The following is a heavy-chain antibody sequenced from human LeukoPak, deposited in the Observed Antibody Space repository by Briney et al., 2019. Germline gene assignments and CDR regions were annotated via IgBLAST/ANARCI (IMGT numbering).Heavy chain of an antibody. V-gene: IGHV4-39*01. Sequence: SETLSLTCSVSGGAISSSSYYWGWIRQPPGKGLEWIGSIYYSGSTYYNPSLKSRVTISVDTSKNQFSLKLSSVTAADTAVYYCARGLVVPAAADYWGQGTLVTVSS. CDR3: ARGLVVPAAADY. CDR1: GGAISSSSYY. D-gene: IGHD2-2*01. J-gene: IGHJ4*02. CDR2: IYYSGST.